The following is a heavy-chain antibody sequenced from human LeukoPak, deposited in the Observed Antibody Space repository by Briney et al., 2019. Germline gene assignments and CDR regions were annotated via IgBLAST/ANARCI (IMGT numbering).Heavy chain of an antibody. J-gene: IGHJ4*02. CDR2: IRSKAYGGTT. D-gene: IGHD6-19*01. CDR1: GFTFGDYA. Sequence: GGSLRLSCTASGFTFGDYAMSWFRQAPGKGLEWVGFIRSKAYGGTTEYAASVKGRFTIPRDDSKSIAYLQMNSLKTEDTAVYYCTRDGSGWPYYFDYWGQGTLVTVSS. V-gene: IGHV3-49*03. CDR3: TRDGSGWPYYFDY.